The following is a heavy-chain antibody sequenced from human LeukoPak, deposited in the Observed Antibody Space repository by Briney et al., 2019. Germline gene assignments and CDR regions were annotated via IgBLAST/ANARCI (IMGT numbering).Heavy chain of an antibody. V-gene: IGHV3-21*01. D-gene: IGHD6-13*01. CDR3: ARVSGSSSWYWFDP. Sequence: PGGSLRLSCAASGFTLSHYNMNWVRQAPGKGLEWVSSISSSSSYIYYADSVKGRFTISRDNAKNSLYLQMNSLRAEDTAVYYCARVSGSSSWYWFDPWGQGTLVTVSS. J-gene: IGHJ5*02. CDR2: ISSSSSYI. CDR1: GFTLSHYN.